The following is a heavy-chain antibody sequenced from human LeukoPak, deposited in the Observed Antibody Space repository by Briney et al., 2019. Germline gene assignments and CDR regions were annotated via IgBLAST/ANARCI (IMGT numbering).Heavy chain of an antibody. CDR3: ARARFGYNRGPFDY. Sequence: GGSLRLSCAASGXTFSNYAMHWVRQAPGKGLEWVAFISYDGSNKHYADSVKGRFTISRDNSKNTLYLQMNSLRPEDTAVYYCARARFGYNRGPFDYWGQGILVTVSS. J-gene: IGHJ4*02. CDR2: ISYDGSNK. V-gene: IGHV3-30-3*01. CDR1: GXTFSNYA. D-gene: IGHD5-24*01.